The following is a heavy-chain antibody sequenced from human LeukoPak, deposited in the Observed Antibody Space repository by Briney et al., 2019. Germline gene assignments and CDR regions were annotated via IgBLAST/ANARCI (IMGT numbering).Heavy chain of an antibody. CDR3: ASRYCSSTSCYGMDV. V-gene: IGHV4-4*02. D-gene: IGHD2-2*01. Sequence: SETLSLTCAVSGGSISSSNWWSWVRQPPGKGLEWIGEIYHSGSTNYNPSLKSRVTISVDKSKNQFSLKLSSVTAADTAVYYCASRYCSSTSCYGMDVWGQGTTVTVSS. CDR1: GGSISSSNW. CDR2: IYHSGST. J-gene: IGHJ6*02.